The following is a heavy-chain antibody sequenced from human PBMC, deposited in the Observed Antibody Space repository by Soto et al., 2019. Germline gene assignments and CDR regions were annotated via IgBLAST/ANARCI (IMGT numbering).Heavy chain of an antibody. V-gene: IGHV3-23*01. CDR3: AKVFGSSSDYYYGMDV. CDR1: GFTFSSYA. D-gene: IGHD6-6*01. J-gene: IGHJ6*02. CDR2: ISGSGGST. Sequence: LRLSCAASGFTFSSYAMSWVRQAPGKGLEWVSAISGSGGSTYYADSVKGRFTISRDNSKNTLYLQMNSLRAEDTAVYYCAKVFGSSSDYYYGMDVWGQGTTVTVSS.